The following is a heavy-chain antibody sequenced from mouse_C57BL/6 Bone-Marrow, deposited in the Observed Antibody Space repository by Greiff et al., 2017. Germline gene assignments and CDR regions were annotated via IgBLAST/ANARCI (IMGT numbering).Heavy chain of an antibody. CDR3: DRSAYYYGSSRVFDY. V-gene: IGHV1-9*01. CDR1: GYTFTGYW. D-gene: IGHD1-1*01. J-gene: IGHJ2*01. CDR2: ILPGSGST. Sequence: QVQLKESGAELMKPGASVKLSCTASGYTFTGYWIEWVKQRPGHGLEWIGEILPGSGSTNYNEKFKGKATFTADTSSNTAYMQLSSLTTEDSAIYSWDRSAYYYGSSRVFDYWGQGTTLTVSS.